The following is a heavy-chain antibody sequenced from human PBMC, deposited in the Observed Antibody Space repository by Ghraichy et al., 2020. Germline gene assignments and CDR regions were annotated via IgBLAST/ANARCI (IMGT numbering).Heavy chain of an antibody. D-gene: IGHD2-8*01. CDR2: IKRKIDGWTT. CDR1: EFIFSNAW. CDR3: TTLSTPASYCTHYGCYFDY. Sequence: GGSLRLSCAASEFIFSNAWMNWVRQAPGKGLEWVGRIKRKIDGWTTNYAAPVKGRFTITSDDSNNMLFLQMDSLKTEDTAVYYCTTLSTPASYCTHYGCYFDYWGQGALVTVSS. J-gene: IGHJ4*02. V-gene: IGHV3-15*01.